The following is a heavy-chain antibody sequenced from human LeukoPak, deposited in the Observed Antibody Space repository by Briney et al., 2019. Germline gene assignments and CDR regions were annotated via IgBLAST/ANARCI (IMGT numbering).Heavy chain of an antibody. V-gene: IGHV1-69*01. CDR1: GGTFSSYA. CDR2: IIPIFGTA. J-gene: IGHJ4*02. CDR3: ARGLDSSSWYPTFDY. D-gene: IGHD6-13*01. Sequence: GSSVKVSCKASGGTFSSYAISWVRQAPGQGLEWMGGIIPIFGTANYAQKFLGRVTITADESTSTAYMELSSLRSEDTAVYYCARGLDSSSWYPTFDYWGQGTLVTVSS.